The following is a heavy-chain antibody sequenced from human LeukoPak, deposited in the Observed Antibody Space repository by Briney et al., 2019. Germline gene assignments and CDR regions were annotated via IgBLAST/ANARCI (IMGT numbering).Heavy chain of an antibody. J-gene: IGHJ3*02. D-gene: IGHD1-26*01. CDR3: ARDGWELLLSTAFDI. CDR2: ISSSSSYI. CDR1: GFTFSSYS. Sequence: GGSLRLSCAASGFTFSSYSMNWVRQAPGKGLEWVSSISSSSSYIYYADSVKGRFTISRDNAKNSPYLQMNSLRAEDTAVYYCARDGWELLLSTAFDIWGQGTMVTVSS. V-gene: IGHV3-21*01.